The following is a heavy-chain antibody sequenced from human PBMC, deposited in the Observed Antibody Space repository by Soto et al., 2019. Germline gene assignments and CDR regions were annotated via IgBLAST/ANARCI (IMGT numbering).Heavy chain of an antibody. J-gene: IGHJ4*02. CDR2: ISGNGGRT. Sequence: GGAPRLSCVASGCAFSDYAMNWVRQAPGKGLEWASIISGNGGRTDYADSVKGRFSSARDNCENTLDLQLNGRGPDDTAVDYYAKAHLRAYYFDYWGKGSLVTVSS. V-gene: IGHV3-23*01. CDR3: AKAHLRAYYFDY. CDR1: GCAFSDYA.